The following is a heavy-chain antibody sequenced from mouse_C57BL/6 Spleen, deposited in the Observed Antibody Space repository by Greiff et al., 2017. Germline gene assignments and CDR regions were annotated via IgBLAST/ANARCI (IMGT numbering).Heavy chain of an antibody. D-gene: IGHD2-4*01. CDR2: INPSTGGT. Sequence: VHVKQSGPELVKPGASVKISCKASGYSFTGYYMNWVKQSPEKSLEWIGEINPSTGGTTYNQKFKAKATLTVDKSSSTAYMQLKSLTSEDSAVYYCARFYYDYEYYAMDYWGQGTSVTVSS. CDR3: ARFYYDYEYYAMDY. J-gene: IGHJ4*01. V-gene: IGHV1-42*01. CDR1: GYSFTGYY.